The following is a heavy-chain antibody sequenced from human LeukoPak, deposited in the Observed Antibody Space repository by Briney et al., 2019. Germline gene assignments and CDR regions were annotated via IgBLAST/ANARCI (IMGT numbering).Heavy chain of an antibody. Sequence: SETLSLTCTVSGDSITSGGYYWSWIRQRPGKGLEWIGYIYKTGSTHYSPSLKSRVTMSVDTSRNQFSLKLNSVTAADTAVYYCARDVLRWGQGTLVTVSS. CDR1: GDSITSGGYY. J-gene: IGHJ4*02. CDR3: ARDVLR. V-gene: IGHV4-31*03. CDR2: IYKTGST.